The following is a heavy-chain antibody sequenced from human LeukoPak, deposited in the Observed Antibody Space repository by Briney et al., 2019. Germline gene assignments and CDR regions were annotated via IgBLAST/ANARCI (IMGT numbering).Heavy chain of an antibody. Sequence: SGTLSLTCAVSGGSISSSNWWSWVRQSPGKGLEWIGEIYHKGITSYNPSLESRVTISVDKSKNQISLKLSSVTAADTAVYYCAGTGGYYFDYWGQGALVTVSS. V-gene: IGHV4-4*02. J-gene: IGHJ4*02. CDR1: GGSISSSNW. D-gene: IGHD1-14*01. CDR2: IYHKGIT. CDR3: AGTGGYYFDY.